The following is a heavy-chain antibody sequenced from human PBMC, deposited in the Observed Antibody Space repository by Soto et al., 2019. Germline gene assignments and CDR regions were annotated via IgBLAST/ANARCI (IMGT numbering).Heavy chain of an antibody. D-gene: IGHD4-17*01. Sequence: QVQLVESGGGVVQPGTPLRLSCVASGFTFSNYPMNWVPQAPGRGLEWVAVISYDGSNKYYADSVKGRITISRDNSRNTLYLQMNNLRAEDTAMYYCARDLGNNYGSFAYWGQGTLVTVSS. V-gene: IGHV3-30-3*01. J-gene: IGHJ4*02. CDR2: ISYDGSNK. CDR1: GFTFSNYP. CDR3: ARDLGNNYGSFAY.